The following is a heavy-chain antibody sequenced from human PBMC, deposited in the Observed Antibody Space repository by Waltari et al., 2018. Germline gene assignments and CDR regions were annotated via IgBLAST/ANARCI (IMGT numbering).Heavy chain of an antibody. V-gene: IGHV3-21*01. Sequence: EVQLVESGGGLVKPGGSLRLSCAASGFSFRSHGMNWVRQAPGKGLEWVSSITAGSSYIDSADPVKGRFTISRDNAENSLYLQMTGLRAEDTAIYYCARTSSPTMFGVVLDYWGQGALVTVSS. CDR3: ARTSSPTMFGVVLDY. CDR2: ITAGSSYI. CDR1: GFSFRSHG. D-gene: IGHD3-3*01. J-gene: IGHJ4*02.